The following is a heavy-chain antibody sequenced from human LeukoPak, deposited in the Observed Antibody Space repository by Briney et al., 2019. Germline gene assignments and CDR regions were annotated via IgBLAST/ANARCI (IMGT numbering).Heavy chain of an antibody. CDR3: ARDRSNNYYGSGDAFDI. J-gene: IGHJ3*02. Sequence: AGGSLRLSCAASGFTFSDYYMSWIRQAPGKGLEWVSYISSSGSTIYYADSVKGRFTISRDNAKNSLYLQMNSLRAEDTAVYYCARDRSNNYYGSGDAFDIWGQGTMVTVSS. CDR2: ISSSGSTI. D-gene: IGHD3-10*01. CDR1: GFTFSDYY. V-gene: IGHV3-11*04.